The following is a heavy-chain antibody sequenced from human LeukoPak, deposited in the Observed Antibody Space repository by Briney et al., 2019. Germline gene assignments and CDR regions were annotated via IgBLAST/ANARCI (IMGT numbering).Heavy chain of an antibody. Sequence: SETLSLTCTVSGGSISAYYWSWVRQPPGKGLEYIGYIYYSGSTNYNPSLKSRVTISVDTSKNQFSLKLSSVTAADTAVYYCARLSPLTGAYYYMDVWGKGTTVTVSS. CDR2: IYYSGST. V-gene: IGHV4-59*01. CDR3: ARLSPLTGAYYYMDV. D-gene: IGHD7-27*01. J-gene: IGHJ6*03. CDR1: GGSISAYY.